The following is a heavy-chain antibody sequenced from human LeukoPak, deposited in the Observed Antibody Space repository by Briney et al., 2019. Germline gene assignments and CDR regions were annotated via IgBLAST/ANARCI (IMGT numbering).Heavy chain of an antibody. CDR2: ISGSGGST. V-gene: IGHV3-23*01. CDR3: AKDIVVVPAAKDY. CDR1: GFTFSSYA. J-gene: IGHJ4*02. D-gene: IGHD2-2*01. Sequence: PGGSLRLSCAASGFTFSSYAMSWVRQAPGKGLEWVSGISGSGGSTDYADSVKGRFTISRDKSKNTLYLQMNSLRAEDTAVYYCAKDIVVVPAAKDYWGQGTLVTVSS.